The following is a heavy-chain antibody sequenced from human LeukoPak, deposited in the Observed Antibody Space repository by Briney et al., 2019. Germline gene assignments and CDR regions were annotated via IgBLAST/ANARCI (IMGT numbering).Heavy chain of an antibody. V-gene: IGHV1-2*02. Sequence: ASVKVSCEASGYTFSDFYIHWVRQAPGQGLEYVGWITPKSGDTYSPQRFQGRVTMTRDASISTAYMELSSLRSDDTAVYFCARVRLADERAWAYWGQGTLVTVSS. D-gene: IGHD3-3*02. J-gene: IGHJ4*02. CDR2: ITPKSGDT. CDR3: ARVRLADERAWAY. CDR1: GYTFSDFY.